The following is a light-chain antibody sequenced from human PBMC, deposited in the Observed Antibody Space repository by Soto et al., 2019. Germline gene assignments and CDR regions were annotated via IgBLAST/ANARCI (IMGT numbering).Light chain of an antibody. CDR2: AAS. Sequence: DIQMTQSPSSLSASVGDRVTITCRASQSIRNNLNWYQQKPGKAPKLQIYAASSLQSGVPSRVSGSGSGTGFTLTISSLQPEDFAPYYCQHSYNTPPSFGQWTKLEIK. V-gene: IGKV1-39*01. CDR1: QSIRNN. CDR3: QHSYNTPPS. J-gene: IGKJ2*01.